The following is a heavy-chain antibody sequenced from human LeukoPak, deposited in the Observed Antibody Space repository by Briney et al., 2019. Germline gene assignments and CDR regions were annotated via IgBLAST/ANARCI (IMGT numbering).Heavy chain of an antibody. Sequence: GGSLRLSCAASGFTVSSNYMSWVRQAPGKGLEWVSVIYSGGRTYYADSVKGRFSISRDNSQNTLYLQMNSLRAEDTAVYYCARDRTYYDILTHDWYFDLWGRGTLVTVSS. CDR3: ARDRTYYDILTHDWYFDL. CDR1: GFTVSSNY. CDR2: IYSGGRT. D-gene: IGHD3-9*01. V-gene: IGHV3-66*01. J-gene: IGHJ2*01.